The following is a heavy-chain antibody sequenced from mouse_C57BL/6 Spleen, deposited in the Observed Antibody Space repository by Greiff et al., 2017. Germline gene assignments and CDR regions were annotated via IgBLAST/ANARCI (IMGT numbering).Heavy chain of an antibody. CDR2: IDPSDSYT. Sequence: QVQLQQPGAELVMPGASVQLSCKASGYTFTSYWMHWVKQRPGQGLEWIGEIDPSDSYTNYNQKFKGKSTLTVDKSSSTAYMHLISLTSEDSAGYSCARWNCDECYAMDYWGQGTSVTVSS. D-gene: IGHD4-1*01. CDR1: GYTFTSYW. V-gene: IGHV1-69*01. CDR3: ARWNCDECYAMDY. J-gene: IGHJ4*01.